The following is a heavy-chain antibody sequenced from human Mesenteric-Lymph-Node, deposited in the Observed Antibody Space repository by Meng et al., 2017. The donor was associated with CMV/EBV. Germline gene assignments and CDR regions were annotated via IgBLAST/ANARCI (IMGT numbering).Heavy chain of an antibody. CDR2: INAGRGNT. J-gene: IGHJ4*02. CDR1: GYTFSDYA. CDR3: ARGGYYGSGMDYYFDY. D-gene: IGHD3-10*01. Sequence: SGYTFSDYAIDWVRQAPGQRLEWLGRINAGRGNTDYSQRFQGRIIVTRDTSATTAYMELSSLRSEDTALYYCARGGYYGSGMDYYFDYWGQGTLVTVS. V-gene: IGHV1-3*01.